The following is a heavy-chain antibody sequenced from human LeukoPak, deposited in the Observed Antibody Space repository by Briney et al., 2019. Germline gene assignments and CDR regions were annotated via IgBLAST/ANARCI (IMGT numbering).Heavy chain of an antibody. CDR3: ARVTLTGYYAFDY. Sequence: GGSLRLSCAASGFTFSSYNMNWVHQAPRKGLDWVSSISSSSSYIYYTDSVKGRFTIYRDNAKNSLYLQMNSLRAEDTAVYYCARVTLTGYYAFDYWGQGTLVTVSS. CDR1: GFTFSSYN. J-gene: IGHJ4*02. V-gene: IGHV3-21*01. CDR2: ISSSSSYI. D-gene: IGHD3-9*01.